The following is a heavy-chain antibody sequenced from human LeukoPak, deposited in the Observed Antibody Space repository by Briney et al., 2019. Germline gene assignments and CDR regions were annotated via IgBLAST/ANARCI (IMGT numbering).Heavy chain of an antibody. D-gene: IGHD2/OR15-2a*01. CDR3: ARVREYGWFDP. CDR1: GFTFSSYW. J-gene: IGHJ5*02. CDR2: VKEDGSEI. V-gene: IGHV3-7*05. Sequence: GGSLRLSCAASGFTFSSYWMGWVRHATGEGPEWVGNVKEDGSEIFYVDSVKGRFTISRDNAKNSLYLQMNSRRAEDTAVYYCARVREYGWFDPWGQGTLATVFS.